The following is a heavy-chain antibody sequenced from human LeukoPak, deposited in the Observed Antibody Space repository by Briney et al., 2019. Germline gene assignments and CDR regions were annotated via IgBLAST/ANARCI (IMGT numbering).Heavy chain of an antibody. CDR2: INPNGGYT. CDR3: ARGRDSTGWYSFNY. Sequence: ASVKVSCKASGYNFINYYMHWVRQAPGQGLDWMGIINPNGGYTTYAQTFQGRVNMTRDTSTSTVYLELSSLRSDDTAVYYCARGRDSTGWYSFNYGGQGTLVTVSS. J-gene: IGHJ4*02. D-gene: IGHD6-19*01. CDR1: GYNFINYY. V-gene: IGHV1-46*01.